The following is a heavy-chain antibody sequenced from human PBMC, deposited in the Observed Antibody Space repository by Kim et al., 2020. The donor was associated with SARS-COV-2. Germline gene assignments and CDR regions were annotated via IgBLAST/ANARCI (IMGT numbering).Heavy chain of an antibody. CDR2: INPNSGGA. D-gene: IGHD2-21*01. J-gene: IGHJ3*02. Sequence: ASVKVSCKASGYSFDGYYIHWVRQAPGQGLEWMGRINPNSGGADYAQKFQGRLAITRDSYITTAFMQLDRLRGDDTAIYYCAWETGRFGHCFDIWGQG. CDR1: GYSFDGYY. CDR3: AWETGRFGHCFDI. V-gene: IGHV1-2*06.